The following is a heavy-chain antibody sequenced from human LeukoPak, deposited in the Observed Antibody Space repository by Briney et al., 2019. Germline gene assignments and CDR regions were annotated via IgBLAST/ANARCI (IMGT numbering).Heavy chain of an antibody. CDR3: ARSTQLRWGVRYYYMDV. J-gene: IGHJ6*03. D-gene: IGHD4-23*01. CDR2: MNPNSGNT. V-gene: IGHV1-8*02. Sequence: EASVKVSCKASGYTFTNYGITWVRQAPGQGLEWMGWMNPNSGNTGYAQKFQGRVTMTRNTSISTAYMELSSLRSEDTAVYYCARSTQLRWGVRYYYMDVWGKGPTVTISS. CDR1: GYTFTNYG.